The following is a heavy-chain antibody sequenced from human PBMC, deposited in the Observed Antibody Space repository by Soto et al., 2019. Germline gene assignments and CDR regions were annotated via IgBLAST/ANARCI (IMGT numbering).Heavy chain of an antibody. CDR1: GGSISSGGYY. Sequence: TLSLTCTVSGGSISSGGYYWSWIRQHPGKGLEWIGYIYYSGSTYYNPSLKSRVTISVDTSKNQFSLKLSSVTAADTAVYYCARDNRDGGTNWFDPWGQGTLVTVSS. CDR2: IYYSGST. V-gene: IGHV4-31*03. CDR3: ARDNRDGGTNWFDP. J-gene: IGHJ5*02. D-gene: IGHD3-16*01.